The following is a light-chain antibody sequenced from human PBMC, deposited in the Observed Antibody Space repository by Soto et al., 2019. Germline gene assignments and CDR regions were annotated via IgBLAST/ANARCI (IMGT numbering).Light chain of an antibody. CDR1: QDIRSW. V-gene: IGKV1-12*01. CDR2: GGS. J-gene: IGKJ2*01. CDR3: QQALSVPYT. Sequence: DIQMTQSPSSVSASVGDRVTITCRASQDIRSWLAWYQQKPGKAPELLIYGGSNLQSGDPSRLSGSGSGTDFTLTISSLQPEDSATYYCQQALSVPYTFGQGTKLEIK.